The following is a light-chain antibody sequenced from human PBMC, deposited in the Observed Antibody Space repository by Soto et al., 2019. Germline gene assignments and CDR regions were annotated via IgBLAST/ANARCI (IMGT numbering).Light chain of an antibody. V-gene: IGKV3-20*01. Sequence: EIVLTQSPGTLSLSPGERATLSCRASQSVSSSYLAWYQEKPGQAPRLLIYGASSRATGIPDRFSGSGSGTDFTLTITRLEPEDFAVYYCKKYSRSVTFGGGPKVEFK. CDR3: KKYSRSVT. CDR2: GAS. J-gene: IGKJ4*02. CDR1: QSVSSSY.